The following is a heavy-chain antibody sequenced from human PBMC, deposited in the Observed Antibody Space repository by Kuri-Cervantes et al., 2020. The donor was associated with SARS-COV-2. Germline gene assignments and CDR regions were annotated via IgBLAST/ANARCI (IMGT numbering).Heavy chain of an antibody. CDR2: VYNSGNS. D-gene: IGHD2-2*01. V-gene: IGHV4-38-2*01. Sequence: SETLSLTCVVSNYSITNLYYWGWIRQSPGKGLEWIVSVYNSGNSFYNPSLKSRVTTSVDTSKSQFSLKLSSVTAADTAMYFCARHWRYQKLWSFDSWGQGTLVTVSS. J-gene: IGHJ4*02. CDR3: ARHWRYQKLWSFDS. CDR1: NYSITNLYY.